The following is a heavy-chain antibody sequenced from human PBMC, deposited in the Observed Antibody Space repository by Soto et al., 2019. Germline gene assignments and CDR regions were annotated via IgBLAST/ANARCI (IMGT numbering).Heavy chain of an antibody. CDR2: IYYSGST. CDR1: GGSISSYY. D-gene: IGHD4-17*01. CDR3: ARGQMHYGGNSGVFDY. Sequence: SETLSLTCTVSGGSISSYYWSWIRQHPGKGLEWSGYIYYSGSTNYNPSLKSRVTISVDTSKNQFSLKLSSVTAADTAVYYCARGQMHYGGNSGVFDYWGQGTLVTVSS. J-gene: IGHJ4*02. V-gene: IGHV4-59*01.